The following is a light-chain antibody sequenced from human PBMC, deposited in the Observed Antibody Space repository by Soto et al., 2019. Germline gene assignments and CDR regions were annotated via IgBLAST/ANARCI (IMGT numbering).Light chain of an antibody. CDR2: WAS. V-gene: IGKV4-1*01. Sequence: DIVMTQSPDSLAVSLGERATINCKSSQSVLYSSNNKNYLAWYQQKPGQPPKLLIYWASTRESGVPDRFSGSGSGTDFTLTISCLQAEDVAVYYCQQYYSNPWTFGQGTKVAIK. CDR1: QSVLYSSNNKNY. J-gene: IGKJ1*01. CDR3: QQYYSNPWT.